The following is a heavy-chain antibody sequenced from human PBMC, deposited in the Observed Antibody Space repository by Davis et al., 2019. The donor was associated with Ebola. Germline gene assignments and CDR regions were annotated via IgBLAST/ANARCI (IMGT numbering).Heavy chain of an antibody. CDR1: GFTFSTYA. Sequence: GGSLRLSCAASGFTFSTYAMSWVRQAPGKGLECVSAFSGSDGSTYYADSVKGRFTISRDNSKNTLYLQMNSLRAEDTALYFCAKSTSSAWYRPIDYWGQGTLVTVSS. D-gene: IGHD6-19*01. CDR3: AKSTSSAWYRPIDY. CDR2: FSGSDGST. V-gene: IGHV3-23*01. J-gene: IGHJ4*02.